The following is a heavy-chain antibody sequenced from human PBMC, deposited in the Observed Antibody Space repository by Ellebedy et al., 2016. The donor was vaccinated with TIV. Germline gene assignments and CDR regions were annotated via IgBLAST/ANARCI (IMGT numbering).Heavy chain of an antibody. CDR2: IYSGGST. J-gene: IGHJ6*02. CDR1: GFTFSSYG. D-gene: IGHD3-10*01. CDR3: ARDSGRFGELSPEGRGMDV. V-gene: IGHV3-NL1*01. Sequence: GESLKISCAASGFTFSSYGMHWVRQAPGKGLEWVSVIYSGGSTYYADSVKGRFTISRDNSKNTLYLQMNSLRAEDTAVYYCARDSGRFGELSPEGRGMDVWGQGTTVTVSS.